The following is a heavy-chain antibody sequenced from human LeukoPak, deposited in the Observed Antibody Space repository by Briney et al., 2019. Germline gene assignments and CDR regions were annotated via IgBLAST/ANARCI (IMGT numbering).Heavy chain of an antibody. J-gene: IGHJ4*02. CDR3: ASSGWELLRGLDY. CDR1: GGSISGYY. V-gene: IGHV4-34*01. D-gene: IGHD1-26*01. CDR2: INHSGST. Sequence: SETLSLTCAVYGGSISGYYWSWIRQPPGKGLEWTGEINHSGSTNYNPSLKSRVTISVDTSKNQFSLKLSSVTAADTAVYYCASSGWELLRGLDYWGQGTLVTVSS.